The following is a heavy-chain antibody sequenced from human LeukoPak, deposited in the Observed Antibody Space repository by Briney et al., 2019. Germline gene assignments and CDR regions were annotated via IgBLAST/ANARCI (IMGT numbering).Heavy chain of an antibody. Sequence: ASVKVSCKASGYTFTSYGISWVRQAPGQGLEWMGWINTNTGNPTYAQGFTGRFVFSLDTSVSTAYLQISSLKAEDTAVYYCARDARYSSGWYGGNHFDCWGQGTLVTVSS. D-gene: IGHD6-19*01. CDR2: INTNTGNP. CDR1: GYTFTSYG. J-gene: IGHJ4*02. V-gene: IGHV7-4-1*02. CDR3: ARDARYSSGWYGGNHFDC.